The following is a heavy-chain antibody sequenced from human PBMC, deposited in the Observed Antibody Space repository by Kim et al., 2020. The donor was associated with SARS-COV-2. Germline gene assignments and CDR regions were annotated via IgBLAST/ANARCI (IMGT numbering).Heavy chain of an antibody. CDR1: GYTFTSYG. CDR3: ARSYSGTTTPYYYYRMDF. V-gene: IGHV1-18*01. D-gene: IGHD1-26*01. J-gene: IGHJ6*02. CDR2: ISAYNGNT. Sequence: ASVKVSCKASGYTFTSYGISWVRQAPGQGLEWMGWISAYNGNTNYAQKLQGRVTMTTDTSTSTAYMELSSLRSDDTAVYYCARSYSGTTTPYYYYRMDFWGQGTTVTVSS.